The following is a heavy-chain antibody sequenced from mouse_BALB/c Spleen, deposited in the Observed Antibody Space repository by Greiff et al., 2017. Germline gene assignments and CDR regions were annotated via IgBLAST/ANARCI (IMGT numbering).Heavy chain of an antibody. D-gene: IGHD1-1*01. V-gene: IGHV5-4*02. Sequence: EVQRVESGGGLVKPGGSLKLSCAASGFTFSDYYMYWVRQTPEKRLEWVATISDGGSYTYYPDSVKGRFTISRDNAKNNLYLQMSSLKSEDTAMYYCAREDYYGSSGAYWGQGTLVTVSA. J-gene: IGHJ3*01. CDR3: AREDYYGSSGAY. CDR1: GFTFSDYY. CDR2: ISDGGSYT.